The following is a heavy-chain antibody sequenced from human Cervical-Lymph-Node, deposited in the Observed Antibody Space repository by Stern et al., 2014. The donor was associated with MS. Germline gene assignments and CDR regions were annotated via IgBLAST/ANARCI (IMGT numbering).Heavy chain of an antibody. CDR2: IYHSGAS. V-gene: IGHV4-4*02. CDR1: GGSVSSTNW. D-gene: IGHD2/OR15-2a*01. J-gene: IGHJ2*01. CDR3: ARERQQYCNSEGCSYWYFDL. Sequence: QLQLQESGPGLVKPSGTLSLTFAVSGGSVSSTNWWSWVRQSPGKGLEWIGNIYHSGASNYRPPLRSRVSISLDNSKNHLSLHLTSVTAADTAVYYCARERQQYCNSEGCSYWYFDLWGRGTLVTVSS.